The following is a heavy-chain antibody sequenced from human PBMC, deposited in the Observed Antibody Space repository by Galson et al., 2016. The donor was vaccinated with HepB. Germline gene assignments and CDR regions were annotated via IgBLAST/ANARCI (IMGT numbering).Heavy chain of an antibody. V-gene: IGHV3-64D*09. CDR1: GFPISWSS. D-gene: IGHD3-10*02. CDR2: IGPNGNGP. CDR3: IHDVHSTFAS. J-gene: IGHJ5*01. Sequence: SLRLSCAASGFPISWSSMHWVHQAPGKGLKYISAIGPNGNGPYYADSVKGRFSISRDNSKDMVFLQMSSLRPEDTGVYCCIHDVHSTFASWGQGTLVTVSS.